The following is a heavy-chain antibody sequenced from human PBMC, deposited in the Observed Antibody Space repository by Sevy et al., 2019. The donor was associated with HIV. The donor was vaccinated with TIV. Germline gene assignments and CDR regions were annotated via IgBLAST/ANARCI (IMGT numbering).Heavy chain of an antibody. V-gene: IGHV3-23*01. CDR3: AKDRIWELGDAFDI. Sequence: LSLTCAASGFTFSNAWMSWVRQAPGKGLEWVSGLSGNGGSTNYADSVKGRFALSRDNSKNTLYLQMNNLRAEDTAIYFCAKDRIWELGDAFDIWGQGTMVTVSS. D-gene: IGHD1-7*01. J-gene: IGHJ3*02. CDR2: LSGNGGST. CDR1: GFTFSNAW.